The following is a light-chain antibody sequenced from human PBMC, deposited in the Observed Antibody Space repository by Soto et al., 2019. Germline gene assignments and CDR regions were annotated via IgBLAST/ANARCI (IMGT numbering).Light chain of an antibody. CDR3: QQGSRFSFT. J-gene: IGKJ3*01. Sequence: VPMTLSPPYRSTPAGGRGTIACRASQSIDIILNWYHQQPGREPNRLIYGASTLQDAVPSRISGSGSGTDFSLTIISLQADDFSIDFCQQGSRFSFTFGQGTKVDIK. V-gene: IGKV1-39*01. CDR1: QSIDII. CDR2: GAS.